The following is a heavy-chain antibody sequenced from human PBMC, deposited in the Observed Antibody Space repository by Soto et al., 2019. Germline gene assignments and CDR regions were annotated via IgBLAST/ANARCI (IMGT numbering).Heavy chain of an antibody. Sequence: QVQLVQSGAEVKKPGSSVKVSCKASGGTFSSYAISWVRQAPGQGLEWMGGIIPIFGTANYAQKFQGRVTITADXXTXTXSMELSSLRSEDTAVYYCAREKITIFGVVISGWFDPWGQGTLVTVSS. D-gene: IGHD3-3*01. CDR3: AREKITIFGVVISGWFDP. CDR1: GGTFSSYA. V-gene: IGHV1-69*12. J-gene: IGHJ5*02. CDR2: IIPIFGTA.